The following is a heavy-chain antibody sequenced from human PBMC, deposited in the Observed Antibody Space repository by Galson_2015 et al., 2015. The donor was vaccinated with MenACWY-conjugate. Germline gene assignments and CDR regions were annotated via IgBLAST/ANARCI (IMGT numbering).Heavy chain of an antibody. D-gene: IGHD6-19*01. Sequence: SVKVSCKASGYTFTSYVMHWVRQAPGQRLEWMGWINAGNGNTKYSQKFQGRVTITRDTSASTAYMELSSLRSEDTAVYYCARQVGHSSGWYLHAFDIWGQGTMVTVSS. CDR1: GYTFTSYV. CDR3: ARQVGHSSGWYLHAFDI. V-gene: IGHV1-3*01. J-gene: IGHJ3*02. CDR2: INAGNGNT.